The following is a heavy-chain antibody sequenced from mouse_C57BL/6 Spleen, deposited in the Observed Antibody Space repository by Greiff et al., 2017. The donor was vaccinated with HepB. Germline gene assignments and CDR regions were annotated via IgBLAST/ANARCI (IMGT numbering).Heavy chain of an antibody. J-gene: IGHJ1*03. D-gene: IGHD1-1*01. V-gene: IGHV5-17*01. CDR3: AREPYYYGSSYGYFDV. Sequence: EVKLMESGGGLVKPGGSLKLSCAASGFTFSDYGMHWVRQAPEKGLEWVAYISSGSSTIYYADTVKGRFTISRDNAENTLFLQMTSLRSEDTAMYYCAREPYYYGSSYGYFDVWGTGTTVTVSS. CDR2: ISSGSSTI. CDR1: GFTFSDYG.